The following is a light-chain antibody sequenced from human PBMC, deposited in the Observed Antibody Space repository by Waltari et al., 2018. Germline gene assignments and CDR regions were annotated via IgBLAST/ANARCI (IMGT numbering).Light chain of an antibody. Sequence: DIVLAQSPDSLAVSLGERATINCKSSQSVLSSSNNENYLGWYQQKQGQPPKLLITWASTRESGVPDRFSGSGSGTDFTLTISSLQAEDVAVYFCRQCYTFPYTFGQGTKLEIK. J-gene: IGKJ2*01. V-gene: IGKV4-1*01. CDR1: QSVLSSSNNENY. CDR2: WAS. CDR3: RQCYTFPYT.